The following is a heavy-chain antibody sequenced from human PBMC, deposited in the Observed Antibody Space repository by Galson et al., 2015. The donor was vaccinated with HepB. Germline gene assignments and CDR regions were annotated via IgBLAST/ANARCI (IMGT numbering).Heavy chain of an antibody. J-gene: IGHJ4*02. Sequence: SLRLSCAGSGFTFNSYWMSWVRQAPGKGLEWVANIKQDGSEKYYVESVKGRFTISRDNAKNTLYLQMNSLRGEDTAVYYCARVLRAIVSMPKNFDYWGQGTLVTVSS. D-gene: IGHD5/OR15-5a*01. CDR1: GFTFNSYW. CDR3: ARVLRAIVSMPKNFDY. CDR2: IKQDGSEK. V-gene: IGHV3-7*03.